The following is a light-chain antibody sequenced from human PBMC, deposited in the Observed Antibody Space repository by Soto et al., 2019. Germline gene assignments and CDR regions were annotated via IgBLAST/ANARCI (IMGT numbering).Light chain of an antibody. CDR1: QPIGTY. V-gene: IGKV1-39*01. J-gene: IGKJ1*01. CDR3: QQTYSTPQT. CDR2: SVS. Sequence: DIQMTQSPSSLSASVGDRVTVTCRASQPIGTYLHWYQQKPGKAPKLLISSVSSLQSGAPSRFTGGGSGTDFTLTISSLQREDFATYYCQQTYSTPQTFGQGTRVEIK.